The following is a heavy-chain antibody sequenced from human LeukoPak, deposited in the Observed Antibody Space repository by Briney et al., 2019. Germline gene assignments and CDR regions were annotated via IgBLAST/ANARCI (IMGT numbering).Heavy chain of an antibody. J-gene: IGHJ4*02. CDR2: FDPEDGET. D-gene: IGHD5-12*01. Sequence: ASVKVCCKVSGYTLTELSMHWVRQAPGKGLEWMGGFDPEDGETIYAQKFQGRVTMTEDTSTDTAYMELSSLRSEDTAVYYCATDLMGGGYSGYDLIDYWGQGTLVTVSS. V-gene: IGHV1-24*01. CDR3: ATDLMGGGYSGYDLIDY. CDR1: GYTLTELS.